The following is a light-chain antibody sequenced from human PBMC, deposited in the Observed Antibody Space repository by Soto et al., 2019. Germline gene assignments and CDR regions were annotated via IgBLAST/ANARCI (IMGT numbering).Light chain of an antibody. V-gene: IGKV3-15*01. CDR1: QSVSNN. Sequence: EILMTQSPATLSVSPGDRATLSCRASQSVSNNLAWYQQRPGQAPWLLIYGASTRATGIPARFSGSGSGTEFTLTISSLQSEDFAVYYCQQYNDWPPWTFGQGTKVEIK. CDR3: QQYNDWPPWT. CDR2: GAS. J-gene: IGKJ1*01.